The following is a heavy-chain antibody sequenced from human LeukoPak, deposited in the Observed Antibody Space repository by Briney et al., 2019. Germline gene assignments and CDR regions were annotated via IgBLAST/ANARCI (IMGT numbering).Heavy chain of an antibody. Sequence: ASVKVSCKASGYTFTNYGINWVRQAHGQGLEWLAWISTYTGKTDYAQKLQGRVTLTTDTSTSTAYMELRSLKSDDTAVYYCARGVYYDTSGYYSFDYWGQGTLVAVSS. CDR1: GYTFTNYG. CDR3: ARGVYYDTSGYYSFDY. CDR2: ISTYTGKT. D-gene: IGHD3-22*01. V-gene: IGHV1-18*01. J-gene: IGHJ4*02.